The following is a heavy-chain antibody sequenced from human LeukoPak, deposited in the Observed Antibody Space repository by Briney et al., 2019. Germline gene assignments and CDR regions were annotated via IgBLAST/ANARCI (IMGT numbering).Heavy chain of an antibody. D-gene: IGHD2-2*01. J-gene: IGHJ4*02. V-gene: IGHV4-61*02. Sequence: KTSETLSLTCTVSGGSISSGSYYWSWIRQPAGKGLEWIGRIYTSGSTNYNPSLKSRVTISVDTSKNQFSLKLSSVTAADTAVYYCARIPPGSSTSFDYWGQGTLVTVSS. CDR1: GGSISSGSYY. CDR3: ARIPPGSSTSFDY. CDR2: IYTSGST.